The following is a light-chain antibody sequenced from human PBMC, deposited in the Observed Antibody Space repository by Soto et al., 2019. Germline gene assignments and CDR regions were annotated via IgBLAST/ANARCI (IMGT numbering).Light chain of an antibody. Sequence: DILMTQSPSFLSASVGDIVTITCRASQSISSYLNWYQQKPGKAPKLLIYAASSLQSGVPSRFSGSGSGTDFTLTISSLQPEDFATYYCQQSYSTLALTFGGGTKVDIK. CDR2: AAS. J-gene: IGKJ4*01. CDR3: QQSYSTLALT. CDR1: QSISSY. V-gene: IGKV1-39*01.